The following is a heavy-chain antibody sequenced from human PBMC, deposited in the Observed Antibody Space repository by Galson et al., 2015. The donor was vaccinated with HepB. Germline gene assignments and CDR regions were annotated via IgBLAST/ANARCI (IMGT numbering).Heavy chain of an antibody. D-gene: IGHD2-2*01. CDR2: IDAGNGNT. CDR3: ARPDRYCSSASCFDF. J-gene: IGHJ4*02. Sequence: SVKVSGKASGCTFTSYTIHWVRQAPGQGLEWMGWIDAGNGNTKSSQNFQGRVTITRDTSTTTAYMELSSLRSEDTAVYYCARPDRYCSSASCFDFWGQGTLVTVSS. V-gene: IGHV1-3*01. CDR1: GCTFTSYT.